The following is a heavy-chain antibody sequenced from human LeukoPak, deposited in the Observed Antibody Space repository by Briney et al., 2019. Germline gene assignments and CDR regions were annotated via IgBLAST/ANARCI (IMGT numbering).Heavy chain of an antibody. CDR2: IKSKTDGGTT. CDR1: GFTFSNAW. CDR3: AKDSEDIVVVPAAMEPYYFDY. V-gene: IGHV3-15*01. Sequence: GGSLRLSCAASGFTFSNAWMSWVRQAPGKGLEWVGRIKSKTDGGTTDYAAPVKGRFTISRDDSKNTLYLQMNSLRAEDTAVYYCAKDSEDIVVVPAAMEPYYFDYWGQGTLVTVSS. D-gene: IGHD2-2*01. J-gene: IGHJ4*02.